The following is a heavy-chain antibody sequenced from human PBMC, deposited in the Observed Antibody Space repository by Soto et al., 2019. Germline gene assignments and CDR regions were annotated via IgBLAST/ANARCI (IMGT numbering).Heavy chain of an antibody. Sequence: ASVKVSCKTSGYFFTSYYIHWVRQAPGQGLEWMGWINPNNGGTNSAQKFQGRVTMTSDTSINTAYMEITSLRSDDTALYYCAREVTYGGGSFSLGLWGQGTLVTVSS. CDR1: GYFFTSYY. CDR3: AREVTYGGGSFSLGL. J-gene: IGHJ4*02. D-gene: IGHD3-10*01. V-gene: IGHV1-2*02. CDR2: INPNNGGT.